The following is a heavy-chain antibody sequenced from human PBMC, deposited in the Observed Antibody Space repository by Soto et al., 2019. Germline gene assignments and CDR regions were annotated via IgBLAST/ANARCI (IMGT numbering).Heavy chain of an antibody. CDR3: ARGVIGYCSGGSCTNWFDP. CDR1: GGSFSGYY. D-gene: IGHD2-15*01. V-gene: IGHV4-34*01. Sequence: QVQLQQWGAGLLKPSETLSLTCAVYGGSFSGYYWSWIRQPPGKGLEWIGEINHSGSTNYNPSLKSRVTISVDTSNNQFSLEMSSVTAADTAVYYCARGVIGYCSGGSCTNWFDPWGQGPLVTASS. J-gene: IGHJ5*02. CDR2: INHSGST.